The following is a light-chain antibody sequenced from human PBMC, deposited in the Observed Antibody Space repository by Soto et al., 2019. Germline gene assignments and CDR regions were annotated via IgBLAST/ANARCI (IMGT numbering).Light chain of an antibody. J-gene: IGKJ4*01. CDR3: QQYGTSPLT. CDR2: GAS. CDR1: QNVRFNY. V-gene: IGKV3-20*01. Sequence: EIVLTQSPGTLSLSPGERATLSCRASQNVRFNYVAWYQQKLGQPPRLLIYGASSRATGVPDRFNGGGSGTDFTLTVSRLEPEDFAVYFCQQYGTSPLTFGGGTKVEIK.